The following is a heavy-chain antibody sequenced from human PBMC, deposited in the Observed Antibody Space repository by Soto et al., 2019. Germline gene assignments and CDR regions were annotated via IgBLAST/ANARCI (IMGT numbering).Heavy chain of an antibody. CDR1: GGSISSYY. Sequence: SETLSLTCTVSGGSISSYYWSCIRQPPGKGLEWIGYIYYSGSTSYNPSLKSRVTISVDTSKNQFSLKLSSVTAADTAVYYCARSPYYYDRSGYYEIDYWGKRTLVTVS. D-gene: IGHD3-22*01. CDR2: IYYSGST. V-gene: IGHV4-59*01. CDR3: ARSPYYYDRSGYYEIDY. J-gene: IGHJ4*02.